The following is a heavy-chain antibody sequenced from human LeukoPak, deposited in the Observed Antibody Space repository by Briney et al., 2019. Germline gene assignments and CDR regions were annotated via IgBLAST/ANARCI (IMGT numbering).Heavy chain of an antibody. CDR3: ARWVGATRGYYYYYYMDV. V-gene: IGHV4-34*01. CDR1: GGSFSGYY. CDR2: INHSGST. J-gene: IGHJ6*03. Sequence: ASETLSLTCAVYGGSFSGYYWSWIRQPPGKGLEWIGEINHSGSTNYNPSLKSRVTISVDTSKNQFSLKLSSVTAADTAVYYCARWVGATRGYYYYYYMDVWGKGTTVTISS. D-gene: IGHD1-26*01.